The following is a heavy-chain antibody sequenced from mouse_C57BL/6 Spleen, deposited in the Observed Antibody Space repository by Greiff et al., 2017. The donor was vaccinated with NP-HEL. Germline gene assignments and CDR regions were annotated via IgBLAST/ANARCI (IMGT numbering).Heavy chain of an antibody. D-gene: IGHD1-1*01. Sequence: VQLQQSGPELVKPGASVKISCKASGYAFSSSWMNWVKQRPGQGLEWIGRIYPGDGDTNYNGKFKGKATLTADKSSSTAYMQLSSLTSEDAAVYFCLTTVERWFAYWGQGTLVTVSA. CDR3: LTTVERWFAY. J-gene: IGHJ3*01. CDR2: IYPGDGDT. CDR1: GYAFSSSW. V-gene: IGHV1-82*01.